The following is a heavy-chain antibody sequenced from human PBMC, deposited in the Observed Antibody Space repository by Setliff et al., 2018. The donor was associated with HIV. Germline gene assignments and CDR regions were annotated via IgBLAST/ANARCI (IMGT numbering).Heavy chain of an antibody. CDR2: IIPIFGTA. CDR1: GGTFSSFA. J-gene: IGHJ6*03. V-gene: IGHV1-69*05. CDR3: ARETYYGSGSYFPTEYYYYYMDV. Sequence: SVKVSCKASGGTFSSFAISWVRQAPGQGLEWMGGIIPIFGTANYAQKFQGRVTITTDESTTTAYMELRSLRSEDTAVYYCARETYYGSGSYFPTEYYYYYMDVWGKGTTVTVSS. D-gene: IGHD3-10*01.